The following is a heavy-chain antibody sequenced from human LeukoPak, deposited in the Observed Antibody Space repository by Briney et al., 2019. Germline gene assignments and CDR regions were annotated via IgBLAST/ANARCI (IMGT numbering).Heavy chain of an antibody. CDR2: IYYSGST. D-gene: IGHD1-26*01. CDR1: GGSISSYY. Sequence: SETLSLTCTVSGGSISSYYWSWIRQPPGEGLEWIGYIYYSGSTNYNPSLKSRVTISVDTSKNQFSLKLSSVTAADTAVYYCARAHDVTAWAYFDYWGQGTLVTVSS. CDR3: ARAHDVTAWAYFDY. V-gene: IGHV4-59*01. J-gene: IGHJ4*02.